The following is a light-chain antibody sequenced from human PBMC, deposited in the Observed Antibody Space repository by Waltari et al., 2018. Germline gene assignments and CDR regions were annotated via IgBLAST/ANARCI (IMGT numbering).Light chain of an antibody. CDR1: QSVLYSSNSRNY. CDR3: QQYYSAPRT. Sequence: DIVMTQSPDSLAVSLGERATLNCKSRQSVLYSSNSRNYLAWFQQKPGQPPKLVIYWASTRESGVPDRFSGSGSGTDFTLTISSLQAEDVAIYYCQQYYSAPRTFGQGTKVEIK. CDR2: WAS. V-gene: IGKV4-1*01. J-gene: IGKJ1*01.